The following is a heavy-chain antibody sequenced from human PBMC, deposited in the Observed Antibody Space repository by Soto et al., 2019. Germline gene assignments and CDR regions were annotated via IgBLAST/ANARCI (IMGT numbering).Heavy chain of an antibody. D-gene: IGHD3-16*01. J-gene: IGHJ4*02. Sequence: GASVKVSCKASGYTFTGYYMHWVRQAPGQGLEWMGWINPNSGGTNYAQKFQGWVTMTRDTSMSTAYMELRRLRSDDTAVYYCARLKQDYEVXWGQGTLVTVSS. CDR3: ARLKQDYEVX. CDR1: GYTFTGYY. CDR2: INPNSGGT. V-gene: IGHV1-2*04.